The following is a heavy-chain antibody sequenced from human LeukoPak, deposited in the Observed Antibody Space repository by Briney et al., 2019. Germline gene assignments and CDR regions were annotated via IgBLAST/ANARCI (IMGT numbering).Heavy chain of an antibody. CDR3: ARRRYLTRRGGAAAGFVGY. D-gene: IGHD6-13*01. CDR1: GVSFSGYY. Sequence: SETLSLTCAVYGVSFSGYYWSWIRQPPGKGLEWIGEINHSGSTHYNPSLKSRVTISIDTSQKQFSQRLTSVTAADTAVYYCARRRYLTRRGGAAAGFVGYWGQGSLVSVST. CDR2: INHSGST. V-gene: IGHV4-34*01. J-gene: IGHJ4*02.